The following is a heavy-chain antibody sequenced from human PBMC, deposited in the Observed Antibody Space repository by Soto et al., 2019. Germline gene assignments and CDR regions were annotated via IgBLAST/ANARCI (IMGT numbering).Heavy chain of an antibody. V-gene: IGHV4-30-2*01. CDR2: IYHSGST. D-gene: IGHD2-2*01. J-gene: IGHJ6*02. CDR1: GGSISSGGYS. Sequence: SETLSLTCAVSGGSISSGGYSWSWIRQPPGKGLEWIGYIYHSGSTYYNPSLKSRVTISVDRSKNQFSLKLSSVTAADTAVYYCARVRRGYCSSTSCTSYYYYYGMDVWGQGTTVTVSS. CDR3: ARVRRGYCSSTSCTSYYYYYGMDV.